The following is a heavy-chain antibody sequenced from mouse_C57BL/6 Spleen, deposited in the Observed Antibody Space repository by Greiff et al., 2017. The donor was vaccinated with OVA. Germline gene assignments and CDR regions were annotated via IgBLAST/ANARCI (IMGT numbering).Heavy chain of an antibody. V-gene: IGHV5-9-1*02. Sequence: EVHLVESGEGLVKPGGSLKLSCAASGFTFSSYAMSWVRQTPEKRLEWVAYISSGGDYIYYADTVKGRFTISRDNARNTLYLQMSSLKSEDTAMYYCTRDYGNYVWFAYWGQGTLVTVAA. CDR2: ISSGGDYI. CDR3: TRDYGNYVWFAY. CDR1: GFTFSSYA. J-gene: IGHJ3*01. D-gene: IGHD2-1*01.